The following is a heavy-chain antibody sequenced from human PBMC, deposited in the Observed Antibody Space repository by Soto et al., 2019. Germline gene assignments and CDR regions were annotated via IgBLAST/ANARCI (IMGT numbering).Heavy chain of an antibody. V-gene: IGHV3-23*01. CDR2: ISGSGGST. CDR1: GFTFSSYA. D-gene: IGHD3-16*02. CDR3: AKVPMITFGGVIVNTYSFDY. Sequence: GGSLRLSCAASGFTFSSYAMSWVRQAPGKGLEWVSAISGSGGSTYYADSVKGRFTISRDNSKNTLYLQMNSLRAEDTAVYYCAKVPMITFGGVIVNTYSFDYCCQGTLVTVSS. J-gene: IGHJ4*02.